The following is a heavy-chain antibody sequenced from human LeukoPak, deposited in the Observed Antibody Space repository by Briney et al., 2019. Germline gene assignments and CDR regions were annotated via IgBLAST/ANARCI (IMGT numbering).Heavy chain of an antibody. D-gene: IGHD2-15*01. V-gene: IGHV4-30-2*01. Sequence: PSQTLSLTCTVSGGSISSGGYYWSWIRQPPGKGLEWIGYIYHSGSTYYNPSLKSRVTISVDRSKNQFSLKLSSVTAADTAVYYCARFVARYFDYWGQGPRSPSPQ. CDR3: ARFVARYFDY. CDR2: IYHSGST. CDR1: GGSISSGGYY. J-gene: IGHJ4*03.